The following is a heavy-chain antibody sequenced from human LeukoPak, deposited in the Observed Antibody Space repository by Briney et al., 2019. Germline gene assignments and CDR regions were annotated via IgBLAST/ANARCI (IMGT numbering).Heavy chain of an antibody. CDR2: ISSSGSTI. CDR3: ARDPYDSSGYYFQGYYYYGMDV. J-gene: IGHJ6*02. Sequence: LSLTCAVHGGSFSDYYWTWIRQAPGKGLEWVSYISSSGSTIYYADSVKGRFTISRDNAKNSLYLQMNSLRAEDTAVYYCARDPYDSSGYYFQGYYYYGMDVWGQGTTVTVSS. CDR1: GGSFSDYY. D-gene: IGHD3-22*01. V-gene: IGHV3-11*01.